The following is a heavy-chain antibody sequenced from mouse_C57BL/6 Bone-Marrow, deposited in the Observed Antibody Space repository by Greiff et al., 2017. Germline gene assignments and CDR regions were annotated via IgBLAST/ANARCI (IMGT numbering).Heavy chain of an antibody. CDR2: IDPENGDT. D-gene: IGHD1-1*01. CDR1: GFNIKDDY. J-gene: IGHJ1*03. V-gene: IGHV14-4*01. Sequence: EVKLMESGAELVRPGASVKLSCTASGFNIKDDYMHWVKQRPEQGLEWIGWIDPENGDTEYASKFQGKATITAETSSNTAYLQLSGLTSEDTAVYYCTTGYYYGSKDWYFDVWGTGTTVTVSS. CDR3: TTGYYYGSKDWYFDV.